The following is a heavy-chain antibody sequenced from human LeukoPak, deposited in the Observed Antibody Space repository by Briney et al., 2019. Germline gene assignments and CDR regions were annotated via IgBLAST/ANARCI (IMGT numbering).Heavy chain of an antibody. Sequence: PSETLSLTCTVSGYSISSGYYWGWIRQPPGKGLEWIGSIYHSGSTYYNPSLKSRVTISVDTSKNQFSLKLSSVTAADTAVYYCARESQWLVGSWFDPWGQGTLVTVSS. D-gene: IGHD6-19*01. CDR1: GYSISSGYY. CDR2: IYHSGST. V-gene: IGHV4-38-2*02. J-gene: IGHJ5*02. CDR3: ARESQWLVGSWFDP.